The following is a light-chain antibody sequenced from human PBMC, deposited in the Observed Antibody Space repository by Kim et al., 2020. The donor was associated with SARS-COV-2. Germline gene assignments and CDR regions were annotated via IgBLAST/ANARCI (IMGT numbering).Light chain of an antibody. CDR2: GAS. CDR1: QSVSSN. V-gene: IGKV3-15*01. CDR3: QQYNNWSPIT. Sequence: EIVMTQSPAPLSVSPGERATLSCRASQSVSSNLAWYQQKPGQAPRLLIYGASTRATGIPARFSGSGSGTEFTLTISSLQSEDFAVYYCQQYNNWSPITFGQGTRLEIK. J-gene: IGKJ5*01.